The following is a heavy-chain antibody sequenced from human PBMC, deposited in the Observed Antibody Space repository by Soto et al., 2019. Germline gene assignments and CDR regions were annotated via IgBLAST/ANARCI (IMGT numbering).Heavy chain of an antibody. Sequence: QVQLVQSGAEVKKPGSSVKVSCKASGGTFSSYAISWVRQAPGQGLEWMGGIIPIFGTANYAQKFQGRVTITADESTRTDYMGLSSLRSEDTVVDYCARAPGYCSSTSCQKRDYSYYGMDVWGQGTTVTVS. D-gene: IGHD2-2*01. CDR2: IIPIFGTA. V-gene: IGHV1-69*01. CDR1: GGTFSSYA. CDR3: ARAPGYCSSTSCQKRDYSYYGMDV. J-gene: IGHJ6*02.